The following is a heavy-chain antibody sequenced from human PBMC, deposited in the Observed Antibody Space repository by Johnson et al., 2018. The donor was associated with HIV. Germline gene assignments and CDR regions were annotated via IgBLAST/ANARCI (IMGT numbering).Heavy chain of an antibody. CDR3: VCLRAWTFDI. CDR2: INSDGSST. J-gene: IGHJ3*02. D-gene: IGHD3-10*01. V-gene: IGHV3-74*02. Sequence: VQLVESGGGLVQPGGSLRLSCAASGFTFSSYDMHWVRQSPGKGLVWVSRINSDGSSTSYADSVKGRFTISRDNAKNTLYLQMHSLRAEDTAVYYCVCLRAWTFDIWGQGTMGTVSS. CDR1: GFTFSSYD.